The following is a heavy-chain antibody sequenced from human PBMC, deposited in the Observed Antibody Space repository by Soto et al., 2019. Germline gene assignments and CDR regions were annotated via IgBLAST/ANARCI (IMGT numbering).Heavy chain of an antibody. J-gene: IGHJ4*02. CDR1: GGSISRGDHY. CDR2: IYYSGSP. CDR3: AREVPGDYFDN. V-gene: IGHV4-30-4*01. Sequence: QVQLQESGSGLVKPSQTLSLTCSVSGGSISRGDHYWSWIRQSPGKGLEWIGYIYYSGSPYYNPSLKSRLTISVDTSKNQFSLKLSSVTAADTAVYYCAREVPGDYFDNWGQGTLVTVSS. D-gene: IGHD3-10*01.